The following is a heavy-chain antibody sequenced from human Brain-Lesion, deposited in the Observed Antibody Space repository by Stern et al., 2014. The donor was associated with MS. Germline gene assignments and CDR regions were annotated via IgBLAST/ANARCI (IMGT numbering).Heavy chain of an antibody. Sequence: EVQLLESGGDFVQPGGSLRLSCTASGFTFSTYWMDWVRQAPGSGLVRESRVNGVGSRTSYADSVKGRFTISRDNAKNTLYVQMNSLRVEDTAVYYCARAHVDTWDWFDPWGQGTLVTVSS. V-gene: IGHV3-74*02. CDR3: ARAHVDTWDWFDP. J-gene: IGHJ5*02. CDR1: GFTFSTYW. D-gene: IGHD5-18*01. CDR2: VNGVGSRT.